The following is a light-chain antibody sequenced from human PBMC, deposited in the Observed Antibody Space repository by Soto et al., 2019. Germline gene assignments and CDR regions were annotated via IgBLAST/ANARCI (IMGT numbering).Light chain of an antibody. CDR3: QQSHSTPYT. CDR2: AAS. Sequence: DIQVTQSPPSLSASVGDRVILTCRASQSISNSLNWYQQKPGKAPKVLIHAASSLQSGVPSRFSGGGSGTEFTLTISGLQAEDFATYFCQQSHSTPYTFGQGTKLEIK. J-gene: IGKJ2*01. V-gene: IGKV1-39*01. CDR1: QSISNS.